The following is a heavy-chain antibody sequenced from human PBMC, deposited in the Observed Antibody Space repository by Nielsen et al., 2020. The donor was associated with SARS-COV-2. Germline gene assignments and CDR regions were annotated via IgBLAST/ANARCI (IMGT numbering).Heavy chain of an antibody. CDR3: ATPITVDYFDY. CDR1: GDTFPIDN. J-gene: IGHJ4*02. V-gene: IGHV1-46*01. CDR2: INLSAGST. Sequence: ASVKVSCKASGDTFPIDNIHWLRQAPGQGLEWIGIINLSAGSTDSAQKFKCRVTMTRDTSASTVYLALTSLKSEDTAVYYCATPITVDYFDYWGQGTLVTVSS.